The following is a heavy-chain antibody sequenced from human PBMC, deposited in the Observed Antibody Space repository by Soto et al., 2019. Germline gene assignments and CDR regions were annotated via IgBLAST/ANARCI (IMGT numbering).Heavy chain of an antibody. D-gene: IGHD3-22*01. V-gene: IGHV1-69*13. CDR3: ARPTRYYYDSSGQSAWFDP. CDR1: GGTFSSYA. CDR2: IIPIFGTA. Sequence: GASVKVSCKASGGTFSSYAISWVRQAPGQGLGWMGGIIPIFGTANYAQKFQGRVTITADESTSTAYMELSSLRSEDTAVYYCARPTRYYYDSSGQSAWFDPWGQGTLVTVSS. J-gene: IGHJ5*02.